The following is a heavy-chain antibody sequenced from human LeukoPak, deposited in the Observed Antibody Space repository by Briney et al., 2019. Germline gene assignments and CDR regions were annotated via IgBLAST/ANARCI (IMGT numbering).Heavy chain of an antibody. CDR1: GGSISSSSYY. D-gene: IGHD4-11*01. CDR3: ARDPTHGAVDI. V-gene: IGHV4-39*07. CDR2: IYYSGST. J-gene: IGHJ3*02. Sequence: PSETLSLTCTVSGGSISSSSYYWGWIRQPSGKGLEWIGSIYYSGSTYYNPSLKSRVTISVDTSKNQFSLKMKSVIAADTAVYYCARDPTHGAVDIWGQGTMVTVSS.